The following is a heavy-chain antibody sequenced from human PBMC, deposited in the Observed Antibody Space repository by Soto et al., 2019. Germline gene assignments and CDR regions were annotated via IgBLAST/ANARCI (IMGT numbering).Heavy chain of an antibody. Sequence: SETLSLTCAVSGGSIGSGGYSWSWIRQPPGEGLEWIGYIYHSGSTYYNPSLKSRVTISVDRSKNQFSLKLSSVTAADTAVYYCARDRRDYGGNYYYGMDVWGQGTTVTVSS. D-gene: IGHD4-17*01. CDR2: IYHSGST. CDR3: ARDRRDYGGNYYYGMDV. J-gene: IGHJ6*02. V-gene: IGHV4-30-2*01. CDR1: GGSIGSGGYS.